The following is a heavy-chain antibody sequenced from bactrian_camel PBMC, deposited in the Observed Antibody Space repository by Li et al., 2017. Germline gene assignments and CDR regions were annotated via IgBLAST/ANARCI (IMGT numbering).Heavy chain of an antibody. V-gene: IGHV3S1*01. D-gene: IGHD1*01. Sequence: HVQLVESGGASVQTGGSLRLSCVASGSAISENCMGWFRQAPGKEREGVAAVVAGNDNSYYAVTGDSVKGRFTISQNAAKNSIDLEMNSLKPDDTAVYYCAATGQMLSVAGCRTQGTQVTVS. CDR2: VVAGNDNS. J-gene: IGHJ4*01. CDR1: GSAISENC.